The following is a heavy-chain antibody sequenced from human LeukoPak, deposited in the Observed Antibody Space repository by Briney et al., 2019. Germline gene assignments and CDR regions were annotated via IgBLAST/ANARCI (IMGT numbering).Heavy chain of an antibody. CDR3: AKSGGVAGTTSYFDY. CDR1: GFTFRSYW. J-gene: IGHJ4*02. D-gene: IGHD6-19*01. V-gene: IGHV3-74*01. CDR2: INSDASVT. Sequence: GGSLRLSCAASGFTFRSYWMHWVRQAPGKGLVWVSHINSDASVTHYADSVEGRFTVSRDNSNNTLYLQVNSLRADDTAVYYCAKSGGVAGTTSYFDYWGQGTLVTLSS.